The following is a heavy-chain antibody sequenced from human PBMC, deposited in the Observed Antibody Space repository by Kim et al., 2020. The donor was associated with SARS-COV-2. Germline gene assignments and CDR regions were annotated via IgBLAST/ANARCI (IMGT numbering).Heavy chain of an antibody. V-gene: IGHV3-23*03. CDR1: GFAFASYA. CDR2: IYGGGSNT. J-gene: IGHJ4*02. Sequence: GGPLRLSCAASGFAFASYAMSWVRQAPGKGLEWVSVIYGGGSNTYYADSVKGRFTISRDNSKNTLYLQMSSLRAEDTAVYYCAKEVGSRRDGYNSFDYWGQGTLVTVSS. D-gene: IGHD5-12*01. CDR3: AKEVGSRRDGYNSFDY.